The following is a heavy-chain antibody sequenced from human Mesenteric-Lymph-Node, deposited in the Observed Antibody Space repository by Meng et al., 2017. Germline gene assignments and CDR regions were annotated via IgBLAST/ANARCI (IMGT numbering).Heavy chain of an antibody. CDR1: GYTFTSYG. D-gene: IGHD3-9*01. CDR2: ISAYNGNT. J-gene: IGHJ5*02. CDR3: ARDTLYYDILTGYSPTNWFDP. V-gene: IGHV1-18*01. Sequence: QVQLVQSGAEVKKPGASVKVSCKASGYTFTSYGISWVRQAPGQGLEWMGRISAYNGNTNYAQKLQGRVTMTTDTSTSTAYMELRSLRSDDTAVYYCARDTLYYDILTGYSPTNWFDPWGQGTLVTVSS.